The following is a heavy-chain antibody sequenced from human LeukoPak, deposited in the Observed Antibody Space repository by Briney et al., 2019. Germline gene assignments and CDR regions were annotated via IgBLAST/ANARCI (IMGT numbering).Heavy chain of an antibody. CDR1: GYTFTSYY. Sequence: ASVTLSCKASGYTFTSYYMHWVRQAPGQGLEWLGIINPIGGSTSYAQKFQGRVTMTRDTSTSTVYMELSSLRSEDTAVYYCARERGVQFGYRYGNDYWGQGTRVTLYS. J-gene: IGHJ4*02. V-gene: IGHV1-46*01. D-gene: IGHD5-18*01. CDR3: ARERGVQFGYRYGNDY. CDR2: INPIGGST.